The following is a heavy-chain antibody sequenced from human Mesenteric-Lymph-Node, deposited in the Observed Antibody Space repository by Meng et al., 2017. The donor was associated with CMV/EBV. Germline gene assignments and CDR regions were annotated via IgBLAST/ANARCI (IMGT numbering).Heavy chain of an antibody. V-gene: IGHV1-8*01. D-gene: IGHD3-10*01. CDR2: INPNSGNT. J-gene: IGHJ5*02. CDR1: GYTLTSYE. CDR3: ARGGGYYYGSGSP. Sequence: KASGYTLTSYEINWWRPATGQGLEGMGWINPNSGNTGYEQKFQGRVTMTRNTSISTAYMELSSLRSEDTAVYYCARGGGYYYGSGSPWGQGTLVTVSS.